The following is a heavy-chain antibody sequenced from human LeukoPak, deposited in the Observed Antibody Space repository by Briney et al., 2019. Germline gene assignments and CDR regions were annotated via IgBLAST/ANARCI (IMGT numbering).Heavy chain of an antibody. V-gene: IGHV3-21*03. CDR2: ISSSSNYI. J-gene: IGHJ4*02. D-gene: IGHD3-10*01. CDR1: GFTFSAYN. CDR3: TTDLRWEFPPPGY. Sequence: GGSLRLSCVTSGFTFSAYNMNWVRQAPGKGLEWVSCISSSSNYIHYADSVKGRFTISRDNAKNSLYLQMNSLRAEDTAVYFCTTDLRWEFPPPGYWGQGTLVTVSS.